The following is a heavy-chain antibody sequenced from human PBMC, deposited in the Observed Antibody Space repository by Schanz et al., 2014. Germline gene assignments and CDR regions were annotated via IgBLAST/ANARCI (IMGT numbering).Heavy chain of an antibody. CDR3: ARPLGPNYYYYGLDV. CDR1: GFTFSSYW. Sequence: EVQLVESGGGLVQPGGSLRLSCAASGFTFSSYWMHWVRQAHGKGLVWVSRINSDGSTTIYADSVKGRFTISRDNAKNTLYLQMNSLRSEDTAVYYCARPLGPNYYYYGLDVWGQGTTVAVSS. J-gene: IGHJ6*02. CDR2: INSDGSTT. V-gene: IGHV3-74*01.